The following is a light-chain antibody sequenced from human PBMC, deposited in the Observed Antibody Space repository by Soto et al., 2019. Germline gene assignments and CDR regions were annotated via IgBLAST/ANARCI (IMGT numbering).Light chain of an antibody. CDR3: QKYNSAPPYT. CDR1: QGISNY. V-gene: IGKV1-27*01. Sequence: DIQMTQSPSSLSASVGDRVTITCRASQGISNYLAWYQQKPGKVPKLLIYAASTLQSGVPSRFSGSGSGTDCTLTISSLQPEDVATYYCQKYNSAPPYTFGQGTKLEIK. J-gene: IGKJ2*01. CDR2: AAS.